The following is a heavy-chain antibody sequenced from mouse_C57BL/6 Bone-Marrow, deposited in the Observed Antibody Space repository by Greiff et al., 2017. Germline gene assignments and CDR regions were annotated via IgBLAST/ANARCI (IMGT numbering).Heavy chain of an antibody. CDR3: AIGITTVVATWDWYFDV. D-gene: IGHD1-1*01. J-gene: IGHJ1*03. CDR1: GYTFTSYW. V-gene: IGHV1-59*01. CDR2: IDPSDSYT. Sequence: QVQLQQPGAELVRPVTSVKLSCKASGYTFTSYWMHWVKQRPGQGLEWIGVIDPSDSYTNYNQKFKGKATLTVDTSSSTAYMQLSSLTSEDSAVYYCAIGITTVVATWDWYFDVWGTGTTVTVSS.